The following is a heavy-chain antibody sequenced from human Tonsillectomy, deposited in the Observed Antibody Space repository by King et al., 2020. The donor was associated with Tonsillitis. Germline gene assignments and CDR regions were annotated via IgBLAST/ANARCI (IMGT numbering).Heavy chain of an antibody. CDR1: AYSFTTYW. CDR2: IYPGDSDT. J-gene: IGHJ4*02. Sequence: VQLVESGAEVKKPGESLKIACKGSAYSFTTYWIGWVRQKPGKGLEWMGIIYPGDSDTRYSPSFQGQVTFSADKSISAAYLQWSSLRASDTVMYYCARLQYSSGWYLDYWGQGTLVTVSS. CDR3: ARLQYSSGWYLDY. D-gene: IGHD6-19*01. V-gene: IGHV5-51*01.